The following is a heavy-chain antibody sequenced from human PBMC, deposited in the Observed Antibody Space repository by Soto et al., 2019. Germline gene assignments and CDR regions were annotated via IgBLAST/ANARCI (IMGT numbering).Heavy chain of an antibody. CDR3: ARDPEGINDFDY. CDR1: GFTFSHYG. Sequence: EVQLVESGGGLVQPGGSLGLSCAASGFTFSHYGMNWARQAPGRGLEWVTHINSGGGTKSYSDSVKGRFTISRDDAKNTLYLQMNSLRADDTAIYYCARDPEGINDFDYWGQGTLVTVSS. CDR2: INSGGGTK. D-gene: IGHD2-21*01. V-gene: IGHV3-48*03. J-gene: IGHJ4*02.